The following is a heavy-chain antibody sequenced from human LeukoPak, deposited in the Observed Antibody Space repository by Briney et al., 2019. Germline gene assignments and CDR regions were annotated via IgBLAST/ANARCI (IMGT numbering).Heavy chain of an antibody. CDR1: GYTFTGYY. CDR2: INPNSGGT. Sequence: ASVKVSCKASGYTFTGYYMHWVRQAPGQGLEWMGWINPNSGGTNYAQKFQGRVTMTRDTSISTAYMELSRLRSDDTAVYYCASGIQSGGSYYYCMDVWGKGTTVTVSS. D-gene: IGHD5-18*01. J-gene: IGHJ6*03. V-gene: IGHV1-2*02. CDR3: ASGIQSGGSYYYCMDV.